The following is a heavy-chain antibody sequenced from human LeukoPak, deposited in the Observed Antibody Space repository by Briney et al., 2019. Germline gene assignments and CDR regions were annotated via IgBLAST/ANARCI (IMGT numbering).Heavy chain of an antibody. J-gene: IGHJ4*02. CDR1: GFTFSSYS. D-gene: IGHD3-3*01. V-gene: IGHV3-48*01. CDR3: ARSDYDFWSGYYAFDY. CDR2: ISSSSSTI. Sequence: PGGSLRLSCAASGFTFSSYSMNWVRQAPGKGLEWDSYISSSSSTIYYADSVKGRFTISRDNAKNSLYLQMNSLRAEDTAVYYCARSDYDFWSGYYAFDYWGQGTLVTVSS.